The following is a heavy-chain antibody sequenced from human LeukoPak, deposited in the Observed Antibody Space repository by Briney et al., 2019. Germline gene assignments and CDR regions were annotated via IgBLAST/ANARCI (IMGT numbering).Heavy chain of an antibody. V-gene: IGHV3-23*01. J-gene: IGHJ4*02. CDR3: ARGYSDWLR. CDR1: ELHA. Sequence: GGSLRLTCAASELHAMTWVRQGPGKGLEWVSAISRSGGSTYYADSVKGRFTISRDNAKNSLSLQMSGLRVEDTAVYYCARGYSDWLRWGQGTQVTVSS. CDR2: ISRSGGST. D-gene: IGHD4-11*01.